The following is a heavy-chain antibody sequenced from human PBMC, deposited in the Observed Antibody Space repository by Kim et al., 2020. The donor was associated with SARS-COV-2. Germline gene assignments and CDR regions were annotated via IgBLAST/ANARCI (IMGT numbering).Heavy chain of an antibody. V-gene: IGHV2-70*11. CDR2: IDWDDDK. Sequence: SGPTLVNPTQTLTLTCTFSGFSLSTSGMCVNWIRQPPGKALEWLARIDWDDDKYYNTSLKTRLTISTATSQNQVVLTMTNMDPVDTATYYCARIRGTGTTRSQSYRYYVDVWGKGTTVTVSS. J-gene: IGHJ6*03. CDR1: GFSLSTSGMC. D-gene: IGHD1-7*01. CDR3: ARIRGTGTTRSQSYRYYVDV.